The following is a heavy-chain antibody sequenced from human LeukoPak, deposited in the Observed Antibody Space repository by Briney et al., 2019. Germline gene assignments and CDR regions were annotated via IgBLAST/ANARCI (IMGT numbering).Heavy chain of an antibody. CDR3: ARTIASRPYYFDY. CDR2: IQDSGYT. D-gene: IGHD6-6*01. CDR1: GDSIRSHY. V-gene: IGHV4-59*11. J-gene: IGHJ4*02. Sequence: SETLSLTCTVSGDSIRSHYWSWIRQPPGKGLEWIGYIQDSGYTKYNPSLKSRLTISVDTSKNQFSLRLSSLTAADTAVFYCARTIASRPYYFDYWGQGTLVAVSS.